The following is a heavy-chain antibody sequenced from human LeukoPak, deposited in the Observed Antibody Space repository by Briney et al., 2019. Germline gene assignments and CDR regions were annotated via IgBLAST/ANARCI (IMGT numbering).Heavy chain of an antibody. D-gene: IGHD3-16*02. CDR3: ARQEVPQYDYVWGSYRY. CDR1: GYSFTSYW. J-gene: IGHJ4*02. Sequence: GESLKISCKGSGYSFTSYWIGWVRPMPGKGLEWMGIIYPGDSDTRYSPSFQGQVTISADKSISTAYLQWSSLKASDTAMYYCARQEVPQYDYVWGSYRYWGQGTLVTVSS. CDR2: IYPGDSDT. V-gene: IGHV5-51*01.